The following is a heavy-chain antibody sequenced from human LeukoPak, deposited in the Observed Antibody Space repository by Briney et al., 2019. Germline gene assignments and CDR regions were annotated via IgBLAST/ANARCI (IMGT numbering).Heavy chain of an antibody. CDR1: GYTFTSYY. D-gene: IGHD6-19*01. Sequence: ASVKVSCKASGYTFTSYYMHWVRQAPGQGLEWMGIINPSGGSTSYAQKFQGRVTMTRDTSISTAYMELSRLRSDDTAVYYCARDPASIAVAGFDYWGQGTLVTVSS. J-gene: IGHJ4*02. V-gene: IGHV1-46*01. CDR3: ARDPASIAVAGFDY. CDR2: INPSGGST.